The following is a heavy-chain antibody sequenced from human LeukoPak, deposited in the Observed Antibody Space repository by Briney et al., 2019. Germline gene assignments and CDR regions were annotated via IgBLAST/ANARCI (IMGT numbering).Heavy chain of an antibody. V-gene: IGHV1-18*01. Sequence: ASVKVSCKASGYTFTSYGISWVRQAPGQGLEWMGWISAYNGNTNYAQKLQGRVTMTTDTSTSTAYMELRSLRSDDTAVYYCALSCSSTSCYGPIDAFDFWGQGSMVTVSS. CDR1: GYTFTSYG. CDR3: ALSCSSTSCYGPIDAFDF. CDR2: ISAYNGNT. J-gene: IGHJ3*01. D-gene: IGHD2-2*01.